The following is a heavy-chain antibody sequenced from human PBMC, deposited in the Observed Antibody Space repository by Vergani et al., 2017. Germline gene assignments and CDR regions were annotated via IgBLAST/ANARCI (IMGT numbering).Heavy chain of an antibody. CDR3: AWGGRGYSYGFHHYDYYMDV. Sequence: QVQLQQWGAGLLKPSETLSLTCAVYGGSFSGYYWSWIRQPPGKGLEWIGEINHSGSTNYNPSLKRRVTISVDTSKSQFSLKLSSVSAADTAVYYCAWGGRGYSYGFHHYDYYMDVWGKGTTVTVSS. D-gene: IGHD5-18*01. CDR1: GGSFSGYY. CDR2: INHSGST. J-gene: IGHJ6*03. V-gene: IGHV4-34*01.